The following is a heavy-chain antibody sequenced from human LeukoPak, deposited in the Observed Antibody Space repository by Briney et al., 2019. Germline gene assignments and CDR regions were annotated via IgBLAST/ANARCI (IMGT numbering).Heavy chain of an antibody. D-gene: IGHD6-19*01. Sequence: GGSLRLSCAVSGFTFSNYWMSWVRQAPGKGLEWVANIKDDSSEKYYVDSVKGRFTISRDNAKNSLYLQMSSLRADDTAVYYCTRERDAVAATGALFDYWGQGSQATVSS. CDR1: GFTFSNYW. V-gene: IGHV3-7*01. J-gene: IGHJ4*02. CDR2: IKDDSSEK. CDR3: TRERDAVAATGALFDY.